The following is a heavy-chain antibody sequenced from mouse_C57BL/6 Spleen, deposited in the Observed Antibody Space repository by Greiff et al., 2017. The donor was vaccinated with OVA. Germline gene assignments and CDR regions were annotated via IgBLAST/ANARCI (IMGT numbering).Heavy chain of an antibody. D-gene: IGHD4-1*01. J-gene: IGHJ2*01. CDR3: ARSAWGNYFDD. CDR2: IYPSDSET. CDR1: GYTFTSYW. V-gene: IGHV1-61*01. Sequence: QVQLQQPGAELVRPGSSVKLSCKASGYTFTSYWMDWVKQRPGQGLEWIGNIYPSDSETHYNQKFKDKATLTVDKSSSTAYMQLSSLTSEDSAVYYGARSAWGNYFDDWGQGTTLTVSS.